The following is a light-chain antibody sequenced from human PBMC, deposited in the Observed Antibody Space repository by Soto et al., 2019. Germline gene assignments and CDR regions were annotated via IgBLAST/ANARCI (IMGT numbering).Light chain of an antibody. J-gene: IGKJ5*01. Sequence: EIVMTHSPDTLYVSPGEGATLSCMASQSVRTKLAWYQQKAGQAPRLLIYGASTRATGIPDRFSGSGSGTEFTLTINSLQAEDSAVYYCQQYYNWPRTFGQGTRLEI. CDR2: GAS. CDR1: QSVRTK. CDR3: QQYYNWPRT. V-gene: IGKV3-15*01.